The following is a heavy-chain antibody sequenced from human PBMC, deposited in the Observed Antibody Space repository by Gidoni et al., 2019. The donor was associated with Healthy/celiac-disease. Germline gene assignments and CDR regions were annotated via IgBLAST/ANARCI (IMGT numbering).Heavy chain of an antibody. Sequence: QGQLVASGGGVVQPGRSLRLSCAASGFTFSSYAMHWVRQAPGKGLEWVAVISYDGSNKYYADSVKGRFTISRDNSKNTLYLQMNSLRAEDTAVYYCARDLDAVAGYFDYWGQGTLVTVSS. CDR1: GFTFSSYA. CDR3: ARDLDAVAGYFDY. V-gene: IGHV3-30-3*01. J-gene: IGHJ4*02. CDR2: ISYDGSNK. D-gene: IGHD6-19*01.